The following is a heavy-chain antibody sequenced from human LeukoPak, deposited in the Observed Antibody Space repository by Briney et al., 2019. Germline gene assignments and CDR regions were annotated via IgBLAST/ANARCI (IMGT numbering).Heavy chain of an antibody. CDR1: GFTFDDYA. CDR3: AKDIDGSGSYYIGIDY. CDR2: ISWDGGST. J-gene: IGHJ4*02. Sequence: PGGSLRLSCAASGFTFDDYAMHWVRQAPGKGLEWVSLISWDGGSTYYADSVKGRFTISRDNSKNSLYLQMNSLRAEDTALYYCAKDIDGSGSYYIGIDYWGQGTLVTVSS. V-gene: IGHV3-43D*03. D-gene: IGHD3-10*01.